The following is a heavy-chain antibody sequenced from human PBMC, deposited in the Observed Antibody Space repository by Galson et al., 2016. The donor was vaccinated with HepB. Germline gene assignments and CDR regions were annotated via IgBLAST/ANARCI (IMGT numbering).Heavy chain of an antibody. Sequence: SLRLSCATSGFSFSTYGLNWVRQAPGKGLEWLAIIYFDGGNIFYADSVKGRFTISRDNSNNTVFLQMNSLRAEDTAVYYCARDRDAWVTDHSFDPWGQGTLVTVSS. CDR2: IYFDGGNI. CDR3: ARDRDAWVTDHSFDP. V-gene: IGHV3-30*12. D-gene: IGHD2-21*02. J-gene: IGHJ5*02. CDR1: GFSFSTYG.